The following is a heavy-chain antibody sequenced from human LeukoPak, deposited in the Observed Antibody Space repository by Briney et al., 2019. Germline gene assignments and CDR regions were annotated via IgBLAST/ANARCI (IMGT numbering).Heavy chain of an antibody. V-gene: IGHV3-66*01. CDR2: IYSGGNT. J-gene: IGHJ4*02. Sequence: GGSLRLSCAASGFTVSSSYMSWVRQTPGKGLEWVSVIYSGGNTYYADSVQARFTISRDNSKNTLYLQMNSLRAEDTAVYYCARDITELERLFDYWGQGTLVTVSS. CDR1: GFTVSSSY. CDR3: ARDITELERLFDY. D-gene: IGHD1-1*01.